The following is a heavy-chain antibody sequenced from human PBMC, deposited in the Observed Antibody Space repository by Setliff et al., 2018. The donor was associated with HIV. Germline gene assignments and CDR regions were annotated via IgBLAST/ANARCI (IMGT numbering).Heavy chain of an antibody. CDR2: IIPIFDTA. D-gene: IGHD2-15*01. CDR1: GGTFSSYA. Sequence: GASVKVSCKASGGTFSSYAISWVRQAPGQGLEWMGGIIPIFDTANYAQKFQGRVTITTDESTSTAYMELSSLRSEDTAVYYCARMLPPGGDYYYYMDVWGKGTTVTVSS. CDR3: ARMLPPGGDYYYYMDV. V-gene: IGHV1-69*05. J-gene: IGHJ6*03.